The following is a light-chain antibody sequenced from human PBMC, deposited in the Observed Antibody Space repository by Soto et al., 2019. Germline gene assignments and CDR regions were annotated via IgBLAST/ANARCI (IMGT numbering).Light chain of an antibody. CDR2: GAF. Sequence: ILTQSPATRSLSPGEIATLSCRASPSVTNFLAWYQQKPGQAPRLLIYGAFNRATGIPARFSGSGSGTDFTLTISSLEPEDYAVYYCQQRNVWPPVTFAHGTSLEIK. CDR3: QQRNVWPPVT. CDR1: PSVTNF. V-gene: IGKV3-11*01. J-gene: IGKJ5*01.